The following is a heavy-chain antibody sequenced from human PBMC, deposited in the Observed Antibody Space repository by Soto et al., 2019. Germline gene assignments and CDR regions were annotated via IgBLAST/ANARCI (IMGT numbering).Heavy chain of an antibody. CDR1: GGSISSYY. J-gene: IGHJ4*02. V-gene: IGHV4-59*01. D-gene: IGHD2-15*01. CDR2: IYYSGSA. CDR3: ARAGAATLSDY. Sequence: PSETLSLTCTVSGGSISSYYCSWIRQPPGKGLEWIGYIYYSGSANYNPSLKSRVTISVDTSKNQFSLKLSSVIAADTAVYYCARAGAATLSDYWGQGTLVTVSP.